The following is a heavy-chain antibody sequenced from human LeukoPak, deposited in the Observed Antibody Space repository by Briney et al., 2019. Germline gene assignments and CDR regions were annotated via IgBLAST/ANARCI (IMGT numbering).Heavy chain of an antibody. V-gene: IGHV4-34*01. CDR1: GGSFSGYY. CDR3: AKTVAGYWYFDL. Sequence: SETLSLTCAVYGGSFSGYYWSWIRQPPGKGLEWIGEINHSGSTNYNPSLKSRVTISVDTSKNQFSLKLSSVTAADTAVYYCAKTVAGYWYFDLWGRGTLVTVSS. CDR2: INHSGST. J-gene: IGHJ2*01. D-gene: IGHD6-19*01.